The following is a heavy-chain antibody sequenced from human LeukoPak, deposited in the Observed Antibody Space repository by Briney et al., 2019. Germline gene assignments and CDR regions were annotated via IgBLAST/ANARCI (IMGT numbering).Heavy chain of an antibody. D-gene: IGHD6-19*01. CDR3: ARDPSLAVAGQNWIDA. CDR1: GFTFSSYS. Sequence: SGGSLRLSCAASGFTFSSYSKNWVRQAPGKGLEWVSSISSSSSYIYYADSVKGRFTISRDNAKNSLYLQMNSLRAEDTAVYYCARDPSLAVAGQNWIDASGQGTLVTVSS. V-gene: IGHV3-21*01. CDR2: ISSSSSYI. J-gene: IGHJ5*02.